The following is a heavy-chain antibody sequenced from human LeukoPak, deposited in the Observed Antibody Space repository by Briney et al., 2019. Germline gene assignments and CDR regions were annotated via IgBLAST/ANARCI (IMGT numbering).Heavy chain of an antibody. D-gene: IGHD2-2*01. V-gene: IGHV4-30-2*01. CDR2: IDHSGSA. J-gene: IGHJ4*02. CDR1: GGSIISGDYY. Sequence: SQTLSLTCTVSGGSIISGDYYWSWIRQPPGKGLEWIGYIDHSGSALYNPSLKSRVTISVDRSKNQFSLKLSSVTAADTAVYYCARIDCSSTSCYVDYWGQGTLVTVSS. CDR3: ARIDCSSTSCYVDY.